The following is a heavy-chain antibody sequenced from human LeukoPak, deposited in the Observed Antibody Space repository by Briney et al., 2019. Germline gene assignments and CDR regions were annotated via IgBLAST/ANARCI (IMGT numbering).Heavy chain of an antibody. J-gene: IGHJ6*03. CDR2: IIPIFGTA. D-gene: IGHD3-10*01. Sequence: ASVKVSCKASGGTFSSYAISWVRQAPGQGPEWMGRIIPIFGTANYAQKFQGRVTITTDESTSTAYMELSSLRSEDTAVYYCASTYYYGSGSYFPDYYYYMDVWGKGTTVAVSS. CDR1: GGTFSSYA. CDR3: ASTYYYGSGSYFPDYYYYMDV. V-gene: IGHV1-69*05.